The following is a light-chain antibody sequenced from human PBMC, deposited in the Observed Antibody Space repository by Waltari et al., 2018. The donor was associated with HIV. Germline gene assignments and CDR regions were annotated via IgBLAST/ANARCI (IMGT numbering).Light chain of an antibody. CDR3: GADLGSGSNFVYV. CDR1: SRHSTDK. CDR2: VGTGGIVG. V-gene: IGLV9-49*01. J-gene: IGLJ1*01. Sequence: QPVLTQPPSASASLGASVTLTCTLRSRHSTDKVDWYQQRPGKGPRFVMRVGTGGIVGSKGDGIPDRFSVLGSGLNRYLTIKNIQEEDESDYHCGADLGSGSNFVYVFGTGTKVTVL.